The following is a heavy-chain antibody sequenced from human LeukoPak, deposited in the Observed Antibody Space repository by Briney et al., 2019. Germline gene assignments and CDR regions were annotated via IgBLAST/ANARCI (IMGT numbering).Heavy chain of an antibody. J-gene: IGHJ4*02. Sequence: HAGGSLRLSCAASGFTFSSYEMTWVRQAPGKGLEWVSYISSSGSTIYYADSVKGRFTISRDNAKNSLYLQMNSLRGEDTAVYYCAKTPMTNGWYYFDYWGQGSLVTVSS. V-gene: IGHV3-48*03. CDR3: AKTPMTNGWYYFDY. D-gene: IGHD6-19*01. CDR2: ISSSGSTI. CDR1: GFTFSSYE.